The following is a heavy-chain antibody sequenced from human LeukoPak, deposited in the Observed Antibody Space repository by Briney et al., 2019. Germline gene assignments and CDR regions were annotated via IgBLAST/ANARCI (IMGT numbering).Heavy chain of an antibody. CDR3: ARDMTTARFDN. J-gene: IGHJ4*02. CDR2: VYSGGEI. D-gene: IGHD4-17*01. V-gene: IGHV3-66*01. CDR1: GLTVSSNF. Sequence: GGSLRLSCAASGLTVSSNFMSWVRQAPGKGPEWVSVVYSGGEIDYADSVKGRFTMSRDNSKNTLHLQMNSLRAEDTAVYYCARDMTTARFDNWGQGTLVTVSS.